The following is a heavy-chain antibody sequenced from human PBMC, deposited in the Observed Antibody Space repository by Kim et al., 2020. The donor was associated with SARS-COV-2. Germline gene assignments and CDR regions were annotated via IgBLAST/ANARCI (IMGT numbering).Heavy chain of an antibody. CDR1: GGSISSYY. Sequence: SETLSLTCTVSGGSISSYYWSWIRQPPGKGLEWIGYIYYSGSTNYNPSLKSRVTISVDTSKNQFSLKLSSVTAADTAVYYCARDSGLPPYGSGSFDYWGQGTLVTVSS. CDR3: ARDSGLPPYGSGSFDY. V-gene: IGHV4-59*13. D-gene: IGHD3-10*01. J-gene: IGHJ4*02. CDR2: IYYSGST.